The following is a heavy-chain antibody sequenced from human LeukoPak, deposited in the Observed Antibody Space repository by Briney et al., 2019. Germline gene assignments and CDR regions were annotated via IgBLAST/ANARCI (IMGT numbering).Heavy chain of an antibody. CDR3: ARGPYYDILTGYPPDFDY. CDR1: GYTFTSYG. J-gene: IGHJ4*02. D-gene: IGHD3-9*01. Sequence: ASVKVSCKASGYTFTSYGISWVRQAPGQGLEWMGWISAYNGNTNYAQKLQGRVTITRDTSASTAYMELSSLRSEDMAVYYCARGPYYDILTGYPPDFDYWGQGTLVTVSS. V-gene: IGHV1-18*03. CDR2: ISAYNGNT.